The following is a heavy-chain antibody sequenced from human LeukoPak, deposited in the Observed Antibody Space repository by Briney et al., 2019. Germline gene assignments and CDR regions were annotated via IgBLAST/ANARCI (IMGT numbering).Heavy chain of an antibody. V-gene: IGHV3-72*01. D-gene: IGHD3-22*01. Sequence: GGSLRLSCAASGFTFSDHYMDWVRQAPGKGLAWVGRTRNKVNSYTTEYAAAVQGRFSISRDDSKNSLYLQMNSLKTEDTALYYCARSHYHSSDSFDQDAFDIWGQGTMVTVSS. CDR2: TRNKVNSYTT. CDR3: ARSHYHSSDSFDQDAFDI. CDR1: GFTFSDHY. J-gene: IGHJ3*02.